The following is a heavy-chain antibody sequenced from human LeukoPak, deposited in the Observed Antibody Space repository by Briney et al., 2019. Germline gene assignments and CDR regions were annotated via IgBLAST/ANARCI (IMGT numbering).Heavy chain of an antibody. CDR1: GFTFSSYS. V-gene: IGHV3-48*01. CDR3: ARDKAVAAYDY. J-gene: IGHJ4*02. CDR2: ISSSSSTI. Sequence: GGSLRLSCAASGFTFSSYSMNWVRQAPGKGLEWVSYISSSSSTIYYADSVKGRFTISRDNAKNSLYLQMNSLRAEDTAVYYCARDKAVAAYDYWGQGALVTVSS. D-gene: IGHD6-19*01.